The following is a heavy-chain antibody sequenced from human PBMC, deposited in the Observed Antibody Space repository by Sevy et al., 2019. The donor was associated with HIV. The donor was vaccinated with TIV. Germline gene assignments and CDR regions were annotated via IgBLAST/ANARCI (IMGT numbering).Heavy chain of an antibody. V-gene: IGHV5-51*01. Sequence: GESLKISCKGSGYSFSTYWIGWVRQMPGKGLEWMGIIYPGDSDIRYSPSFQGQVTISVDKSITTAYLQWNSLKASDTAMYYCARRGNSGGYYFDYWGQGTLVTVS. CDR1: GYSFSTYW. CDR3: ARRGNSGGYYFDY. CDR2: IYPGDSDI. J-gene: IGHJ4*02. D-gene: IGHD6-19*01.